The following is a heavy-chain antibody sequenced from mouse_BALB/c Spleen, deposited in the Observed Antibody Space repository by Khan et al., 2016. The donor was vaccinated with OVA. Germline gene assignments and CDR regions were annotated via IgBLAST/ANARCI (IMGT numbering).Heavy chain of an antibody. CDR3: ARTARIKY. Sequence: EVQLVETGPGLVKPSQSLSLTCTVTGYSITSGYGWNWIRQFPGNKLEWMGYISYSGITNYNPSLKSRISITRDTSKNQFFLQLNSVTTEDTAKYYCARTARIKYWGQGTTLTVSS. J-gene: IGHJ2*01. CDR2: ISYSGIT. V-gene: IGHV3-2*02. D-gene: IGHD1-2*01. CDR1: GYSITSGYG.